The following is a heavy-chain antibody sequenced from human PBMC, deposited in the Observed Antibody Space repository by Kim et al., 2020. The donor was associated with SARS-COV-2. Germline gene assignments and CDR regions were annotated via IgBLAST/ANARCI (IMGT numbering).Heavy chain of an antibody. CDR3: ARDILTGYYLAPGGY. Sequence: GGSLRLSCAASGFTFSSYGMHWVRQAPGKGLEWVAVISYDGSNKYYADSVKGRFTISRDNSKNTLYLQMNSLRAEDTAVYYCARDILTGYYLAPGGYWGQGTLVTVSS. CDR2: ISYDGSNK. J-gene: IGHJ4*02. CDR1: GFTFSSYG. V-gene: IGHV3-30*03. D-gene: IGHD3-9*01.